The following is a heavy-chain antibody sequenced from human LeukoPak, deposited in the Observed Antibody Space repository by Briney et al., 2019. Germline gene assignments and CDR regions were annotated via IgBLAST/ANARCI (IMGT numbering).Heavy chain of an antibody. D-gene: IGHD6-13*01. CDR1: GVSISSGSYS. Sequence: SETLSLTCTVSGVSISSGSYSWSWLRQPAGKGLEWIGRIYTSGSTNYNPSLKSRVTISVDTSKNQFSLKLSSVTAADTAVYYCARDGGARIAAAGNYYYYYMDVWGKGTTVTVSS. J-gene: IGHJ6*03. CDR3: ARDGGARIAAAGNYYYYYMDV. CDR2: IYTSGST. V-gene: IGHV4-61*02.